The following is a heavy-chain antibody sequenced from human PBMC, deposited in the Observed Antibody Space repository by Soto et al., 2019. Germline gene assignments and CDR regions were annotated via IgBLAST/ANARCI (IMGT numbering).Heavy chain of an antibody. CDR1: GFTFSSYE. V-gene: IGHV3-48*03. CDR3: ARDQGQYDFWSGYYDY. CDR2: ITSSGGTI. J-gene: IGHJ4*02. Sequence: GGSLRLSCAASGFTFSSYEMNWVRQAPGKGLEWVSYITSSGGTIYYADSVRGRFTISRDNAKNSLYLQMNSLRAEDTAVYYCARDQGQYDFWSGYYDYWGRGTLVTVSS. D-gene: IGHD3-3*01.